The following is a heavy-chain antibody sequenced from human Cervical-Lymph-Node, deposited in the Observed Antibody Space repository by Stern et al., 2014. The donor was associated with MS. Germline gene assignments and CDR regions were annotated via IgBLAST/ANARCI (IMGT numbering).Heavy chain of an antibody. Sequence: VQLVESGPGLVKPSETLSLTCTVSGGSINGYYWSWIRQPPGKGLEWIGYIYYSGPTNYNPSLKSRVTISLDTSKNQFSLNLNSVTAADTAVYYCARERPGTPRWGQGTLVTVSS. D-gene: IGHD1-1*01. J-gene: IGHJ4*02. CDR1: GGSINGYY. V-gene: IGHV4-59*01. CDR2: IYYSGPT. CDR3: ARERPGTPR.